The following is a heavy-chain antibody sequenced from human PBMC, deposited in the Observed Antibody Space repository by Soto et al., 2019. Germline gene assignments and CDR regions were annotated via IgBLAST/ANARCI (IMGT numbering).Heavy chain of an antibody. Sequence: QVQLVESGGGVVQPGRSLRLSCAASGFTFSSYGMHWVRQAPGKGLEWVAVIWYDGSNKYYADSVKGRFTISRDNSKNTLYLQMNSLRAEDTAVYYCAREFSGYDQRRELCYWGQGTLVTVSS. J-gene: IGHJ4*02. CDR3: AREFSGYDQRRELCY. D-gene: IGHD5-12*01. CDR2: IWYDGSNK. V-gene: IGHV3-33*01. CDR1: GFTFSSYG.